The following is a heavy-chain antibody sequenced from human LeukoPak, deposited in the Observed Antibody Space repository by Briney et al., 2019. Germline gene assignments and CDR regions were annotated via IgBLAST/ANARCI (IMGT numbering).Heavy chain of an antibody. J-gene: IGHJ4*02. Sequence: GGSLRLSCAASRFTFSTYAMSWVRQAPGKGLEWVSAISGYGGSTYYADSVKGRFTISRDNSKNTLYLQMNSLRAEDTAVYYCAKDPDSSGWYLHYWGQGTLVTVSS. CDR1: RFTFSTYA. V-gene: IGHV3-23*01. CDR3: AKDPDSSGWYLHY. CDR2: ISGYGGST. D-gene: IGHD6-19*01.